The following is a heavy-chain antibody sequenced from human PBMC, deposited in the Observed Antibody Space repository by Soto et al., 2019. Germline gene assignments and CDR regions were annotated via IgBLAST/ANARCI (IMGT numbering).Heavy chain of an antibody. J-gene: IGHJ4*02. D-gene: IGHD3-16*02. CDR2: IYYSGST. Sequence: SETLSLTCTVSGGSVSRGSYYWSWIRQPPGKGLEWIGYIYYSGSTNYNPSLKSRVTISVDTSKNQFSLKLSSVTAADTAVYYCARAHDYVWGSYRDYWDQGTLVTVFS. CDR1: GGSVSRGSYY. V-gene: IGHV4-61*01. CDR3: ARAHDYVWGSYRDY.